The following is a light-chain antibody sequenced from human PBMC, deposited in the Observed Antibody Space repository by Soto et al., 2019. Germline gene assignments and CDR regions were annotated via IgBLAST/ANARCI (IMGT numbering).Light chain of an antibody. V-gene: IGLV1-44*01. CDR2: TNN. Sequence: QSVLTQPPSASGTPGQRVTISCSGSSSNIGSYTVNWYQHLPGAAPKLLMHTNNQWPSGVPDRFSGSKSGTSASLAISGLQSGDEADYYCAAWDDSLNGVVFGGGTKLTGL. CDR1: SSNIGSYT. CDR3: AAWDDSLNGVV. J-gene: IGLJ2*01.